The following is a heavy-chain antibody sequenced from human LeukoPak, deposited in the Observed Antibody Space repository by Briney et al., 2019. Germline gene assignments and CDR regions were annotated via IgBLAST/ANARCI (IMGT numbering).Heavy chain of an antibody. CDR2: MFHAGNT. CDR1: GYSITSGYH. D-gene: IGHD2-15*01. CDR3: ARARYWIGETCFSPDLLDT. Sequence: SETLSLTCAVSGYSITSGYHWGWVRQPPGKGLEWIGSMFHAGNTYYNPSLKSRVTMSIDTSMNHFSLNLISVTAADTAVYYCARARYWIGETCFSPDLLDTWSRGTLVTVSS. V-gene: IGHV4-38-2*01. J-gene: IGHJ5*02.